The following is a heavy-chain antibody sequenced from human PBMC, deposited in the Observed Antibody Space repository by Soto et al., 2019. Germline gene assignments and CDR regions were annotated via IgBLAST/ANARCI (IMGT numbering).Heavy chain of an antibody. CDR2: ISYDGSNK. J-gene: IGHJ5*02. CDR1: GFTLSSYG. Sequence: ALRIYCAASGFTLSSYGMHWVRQAPGKGLEWVAVISYDGSNKYYADSVKGRFTISRDNSKNTLYLQMNSLRAEDTAVYYCAKDYDFWSGYINWFDPWGQGTLVTVSS. D-gene: IGHD3-3*01. CDR3: AKDYDFWSGYINWFDP. V-gene: IGHV3-30*18.